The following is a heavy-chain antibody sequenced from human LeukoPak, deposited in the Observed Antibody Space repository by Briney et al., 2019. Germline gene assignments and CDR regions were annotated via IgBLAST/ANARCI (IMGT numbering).Heavy chain of an antibody. J-gene: IGHJ4*02. CDR2: ISGSGGST. D-gene: IGHD2-8*01. CDR1: GITLSNYG. CDR3: AKLLGYCTNGVCYDY. Sequence: GGSLRLSCGVSGITLSNYGMSWVRQAPGKGLEGGSGISGSGGSTYYADSVKGRFTISRDNSKNTLYLQMNSLRAEDTAVYYCAKLLGYCTNGVCYDYWGQGTLVTVSS. V-gene: IGHV3-23*01.